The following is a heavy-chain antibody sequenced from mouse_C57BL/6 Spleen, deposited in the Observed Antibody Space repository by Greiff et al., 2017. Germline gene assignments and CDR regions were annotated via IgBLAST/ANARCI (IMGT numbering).Heavy chain of an antibody. D-gene: IGHD3-3*01. V-gene: IGHV1-59*01. CDR2: IDPSDSYT. Sequence: VQLQQPGAELVRAGTSVKLSCKASGYTFTSYWMHWVKQRPGQGLEWIGVIDPSDSYTNYNQKFKGKATLTVDTSSSTAYMQRSRLTSEDSAVYYCARRAHYYAMDYWGQGTSVTVSS. J-gene: IGHJ4*01. CDR3: ARRAHYYAMDY. CDR1: GYTFTSYW.